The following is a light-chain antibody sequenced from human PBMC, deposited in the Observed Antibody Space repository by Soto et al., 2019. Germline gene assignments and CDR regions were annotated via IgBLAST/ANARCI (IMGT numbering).Light chain of an antibody. CDR2: EAS. CDR1: QSINTF. CDR3: QQSYRTPPFN. Sequence: DIQMTQSPSPLSASVGDRVYITCRTSQSINTFLHWYQAKPGKAPKLLIYEASNLGNGVPSRFSGSGSGTDFTLTISSLQPEDSATYYCQQSYRTPPFNFGPGTRVDI. V-gene: IGKV1-39*01. J-gene: IGKJ3*01.